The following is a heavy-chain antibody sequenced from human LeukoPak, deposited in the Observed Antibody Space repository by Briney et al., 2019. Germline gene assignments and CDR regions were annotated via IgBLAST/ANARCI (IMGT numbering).Heavy chain of an antibody. CDR1: GFTFSSYA. V-gene: IGHV3-23*01. D-gene: IGHD2-2*01. J-gene: IGHJ3*02. Sequence: GGSLRLSCAASGFTFSSYAMSWVRQAPGKGLEWVSAISGSGGSTYYADSVKGRFTISRDNSKNTLYLQMNSLRAEDTAVYYCAKGAIIVVVPAAMGAFDIWGQGTMVTVSS. CDR2: ISGSGGST. CDR3: AKGAIIVVVPAAMGAFDI.